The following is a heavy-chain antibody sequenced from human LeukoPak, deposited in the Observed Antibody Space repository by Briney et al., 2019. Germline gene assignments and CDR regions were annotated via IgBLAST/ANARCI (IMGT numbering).Heavy chain of an antibody. V-gene: IGHV3-74*01. CDR1: GLTFSSYW. Sequence: PGGSLRLSCAASGLTFSSYWMHWVRQAPGKGLVWVSRINSDGSTTNYADSVKGRFTISRDNAKNTMYLQMNSQRAEDTAVYYCVSRYCTITNCYKASGTGSFDIWGQGTMVSVSS. CDR3: VSRYCTITNCYKASGTGSFDI. J-gene: IGHJ3*02. CDR2: INSDGSTT. D-gene: IGHD2-2*02.